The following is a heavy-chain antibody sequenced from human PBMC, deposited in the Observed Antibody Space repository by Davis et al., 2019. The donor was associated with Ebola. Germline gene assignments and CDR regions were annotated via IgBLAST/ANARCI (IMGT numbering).Heavy chain of an antibody. Sequence: SETLSLSCAVSGGSISSSNWWSWVRQSPGKGLEWIGEIYRSGSTNYNPSLKSRVTIPVDTSKNQFSLKLSSVTAADTAVYYCTGTVTDDYWGQGTLVTVSS. J-gene: IGHJ4*02. CDR2: IYRSGST. D-gene: IGHD4-17*01. CDR1: GGSISSSNW. CDR3: TGTVTDDY. V-gene: IGHV4-4*02.